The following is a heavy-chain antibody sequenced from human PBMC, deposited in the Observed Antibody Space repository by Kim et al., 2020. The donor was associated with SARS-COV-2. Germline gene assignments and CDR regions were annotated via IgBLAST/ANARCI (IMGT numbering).Heavy chain of an antibody. CDR3: ATSSSSYQAGMDV. Sequence: IYAQKFQGRVTMTEDTSTDTAYMELSSLRSEDMAVYYCATSSSSYQAGMDVWGQGTTVTVSS. J-gene: IGHJ6*02. V-gene: IGHV1-24*01. D-gene: IGHD6-13*01.